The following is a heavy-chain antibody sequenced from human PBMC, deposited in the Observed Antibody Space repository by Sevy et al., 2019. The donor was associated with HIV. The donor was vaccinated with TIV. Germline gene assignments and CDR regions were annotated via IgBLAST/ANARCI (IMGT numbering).Heavy chain of an antibody. Sequence: ASVKVSCKTSGYSFSGYNMHWVRQAPGQGLEWMGRINPTSGGTKFTEMFQGRVTMTRDMSISTAYMELSSLRSDDTAVYYCVRVSVRAGTRGYFVYWGQGTLVAGSS. V-gene: IGHV1-2*06. D-gene: IGHD4-4*01. CDR3: VRVSVRAGTRGYFVY. CDR1: GYSFSGYN. CDR2: INPTSGGT. J-gene: IGHJ4*02.